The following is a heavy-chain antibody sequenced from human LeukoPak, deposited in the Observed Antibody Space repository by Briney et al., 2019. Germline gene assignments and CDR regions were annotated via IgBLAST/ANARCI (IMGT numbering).Heavy chain of an antibody. CDR2: ISYDGSNK. J-gene: IGHJ4*02. D-gene: IGHD3-10*01. V-gene: IGHV3-30*03. CDR3: ARDSKRYYYGSGSYPDY. Sequence: PGGSLRLSCAASGFTFSNAWMSWVRQAPGKGLEWVAVISYDGSNKYYADSVKGRFTISRDNSKNTLYLRMNSLRAEDTAVYYCARDSKRYYYGSGSYPDYWGQGTLVTVSS. CDR1: GFTFSNAW.